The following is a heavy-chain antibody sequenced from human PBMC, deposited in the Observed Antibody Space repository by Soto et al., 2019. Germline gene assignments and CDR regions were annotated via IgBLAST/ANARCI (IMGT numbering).Heavy chain of an antibody. D-gene: IGHD2-15*01. CDR1: GYSFSSYA. V-gene: IGHV1-3*01. CDR2: IHAGNGHT. CDR3: ARGVAFMDY. Sequence: ASVKVSCKASGYSFSSYAIHWVGQAPGQGLEWMGWIHAGNGHTKYSQNFQGRVTIRRDSSATTAYMELNSLRSEDTAVYYCARGVAFMDYWGQGTMVTVSS. J-gene: IGHJ4*02.